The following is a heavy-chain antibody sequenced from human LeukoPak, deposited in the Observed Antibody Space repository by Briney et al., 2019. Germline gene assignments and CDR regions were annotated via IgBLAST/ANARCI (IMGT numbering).Heavy chain of an antibody. J-gene: IGHJ5*02. CDR2: IWYDGSNK. V-gene: IGHV3-30*02. Sequence: PGWALSVSCAASGFTFSSYGMHWVGQAPGKGLEGVAFIWYDGSNKYYADSVKDRFTISRDNTKTTVYVQMNSLRDEDTAVYYCAKDLGYCSSTSCRLNGFDPWGQGTLVTVSS. CDR3: AKDLGYCSSTSCRLNGFDP. D-gene: IGHD2-2*01. CDR1: GFTFSSYG.